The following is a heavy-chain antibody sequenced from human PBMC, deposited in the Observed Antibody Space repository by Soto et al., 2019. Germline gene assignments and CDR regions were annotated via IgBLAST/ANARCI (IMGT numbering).Heavy chain of an antibody. V-gene: IGHV1-69*13. Sequence: SVKVSCKASGGTFSSYAISWVRQAPGQGLEWMGGIIPIFGTANYAQKFQGRVTITADESTSTAYMELSSLRSEDTAVYYCARDYYDSSAEKNWFDPWGQGTLVTVSS. CDR1: GGTFSSYA. J-gene: IGHJ5*02. D-gene: IGHD3-22*01. CDR3: ARDYYDSSAEKNWFDP. CDR2: IIPIFGTA.